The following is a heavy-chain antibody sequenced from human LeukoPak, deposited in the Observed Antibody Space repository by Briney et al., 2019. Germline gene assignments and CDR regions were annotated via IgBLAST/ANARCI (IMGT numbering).Heavy chain of an antibody. Sequence: GASVKVSCKASGGTFSSYAISWVRQAPGQGLEWMGGIIPIFGTANYAQKFQDRVTMTRDTSTSTVYMELNSLRSEDTAVYYCARRGDCSGSSCNYDNWGQGTLITVSS. CDR2: IIPIFGTA. CDR3: ARRGDCSGSSCNYDN. D-gene: IGHD2-15*01. J-gene: IGHJ4*02. V-gene: IGHV1-69*05. CDR1: GGTFSSYA.